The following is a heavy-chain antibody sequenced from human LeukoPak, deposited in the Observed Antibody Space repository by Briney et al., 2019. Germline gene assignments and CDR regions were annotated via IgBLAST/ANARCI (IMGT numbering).Heavy chain of an antibody. J-gene: IGHJ5*02. CDR3: ARSSGYSYGGWFDP. Sequence: SETLSLTCAVSGGSISSSNWWTWVRQPPGKGLEWIGEIFHSGSTNYNPSLKSRVTISVDTSKNQFSLKLSSVTAADTAVYYCARSSGYSYGGWFDPWGQGTLVTVSS. D-gene: IGHD5-18*01. CDR1: GGSISSSNW. CDR2: IFHSGST. V-gene: IGHV4-4*02.